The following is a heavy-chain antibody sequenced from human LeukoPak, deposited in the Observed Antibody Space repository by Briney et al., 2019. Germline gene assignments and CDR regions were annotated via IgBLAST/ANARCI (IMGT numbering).Heavy chain of an antibody. J-gene: IGHJ6*02. CDR1: GYTFTGYY. V-gene: IGHV1-2*04. CDR2: ISPNSGGT. CDR3: ARVVIAAAGTGGYYGMDV. Sequence: ASVKVSCKASGYTFTGYYMHWVRQAPGQGLEWMGWISPNSGGTNYAQKFQGWVTMTRDTSISTAYMELSRLRSDDTAVYYCARVVIAAAGTGGYYGMDVWGQGTTVTVSS. D-gene: IGHD6-13*01.